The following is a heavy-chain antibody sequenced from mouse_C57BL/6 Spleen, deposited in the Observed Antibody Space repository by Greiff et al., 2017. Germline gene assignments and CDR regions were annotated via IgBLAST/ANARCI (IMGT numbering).Heavy chain of an antibody. CDR2: INPGSGGT. V-gene: IGHV1-54*01. CDR1: GYAFTNYL. D-gene: IGHD1-1*01. CDR3: ARWGDGFDY. J-gene: IGHJ2*01. Sequence: QVQLQQSGAELVRPGTSVKVSCKASGYAFTNYLIEWVKQRPGQGLEWIGVINPGSGGTNYNEKFKGKATLTADKSSSTAYMQLSSLTSEDSAVYFGARWGDGFDYWGQGTTLTVSS.